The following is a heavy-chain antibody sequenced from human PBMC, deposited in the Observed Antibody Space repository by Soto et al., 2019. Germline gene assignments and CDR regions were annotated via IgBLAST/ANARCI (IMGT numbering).Heavy chain of an antibody. CDR2: INGGNGNT. CDR3: ARGKGMEENYYYYGMDV. Sequence: GASVKVSCKASGYSFSTHSIHWVRQAPGQGLEWMGWINGGNGNTKYSQKFRDRVTITRDASASTGYMELSSLRSEDTAVYYCARGKGMEENYYYYGMDVWGQGTTVTVYS. J-gene: IGHJ6*02. D-gene: IGHD1-1*01. V-gene: IGHV1-3*01. CDR1: GYSFSTHS.